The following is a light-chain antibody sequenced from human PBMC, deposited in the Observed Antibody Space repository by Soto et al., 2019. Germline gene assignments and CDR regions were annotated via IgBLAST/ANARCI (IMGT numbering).Light chain of an antibody. CDR2: GAT. CDR1: QGIRNY. J-gene: IGKJ1*01. V-gene: IGKV1-27*01. CDR3: QKYNSAPKT. Sequence: DIQMTQSPSSLSASVGDRVTITCRASQGIRNYLAWYQQKPGKAPKLLIYGATSLHSGVPSRFSGSGSGTDFTLTINSLQPEDVATYYCQKYNSAPKTFGQGTKVPIK.